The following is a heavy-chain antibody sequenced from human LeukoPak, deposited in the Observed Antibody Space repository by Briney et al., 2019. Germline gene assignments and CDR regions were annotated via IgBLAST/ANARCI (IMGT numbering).Heavy chain of an antibody. CDR1: GFTFSSYE. CDR2: ISSSGSTI. V-gene: IGHV3-48*03. D-gene: IGHD4-17*01. Sequence: GGSLRLSCAASGFTFSSYEMNWVRQAPGKGLEWVSYISSSGSTIYYADSVKGRFISSRDNTKNTLYLQMNSLRAEDTAVYYCAKVHLDYVVWGQGTLVTVSS. CDR3: AKVHLDYVV. J-gene: IGHJ4*02.